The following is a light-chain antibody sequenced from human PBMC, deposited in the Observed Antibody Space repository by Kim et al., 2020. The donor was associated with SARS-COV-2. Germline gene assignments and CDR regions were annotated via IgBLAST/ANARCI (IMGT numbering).Light chain of an antibody. CDR2: DAA. J-gene: IGKJ4*01. CDR1: QTIGIS. Sequence: PGEGAILSCRASQTIGISLGWYQHKLGQAPRLLIYDAAIRAAGIPDRFRGGGSGTDFTLTISSLEPEDFAIYYCQQRNNWPPAVTFGGGTKVDIK. V-gene: IGKV3-11*01. CDR3: QQRNNWPPAVT.